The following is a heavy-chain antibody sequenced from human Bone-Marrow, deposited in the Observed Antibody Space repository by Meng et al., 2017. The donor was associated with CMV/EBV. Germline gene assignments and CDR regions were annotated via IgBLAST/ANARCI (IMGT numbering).Heavy chain of an antibody. Sequence: GGSLRLSCAASGFTFSSYSMNWVRQAPGKGLEWVSSISSSSSYIYYADSVKGRFTISRDNAKNSLYLQMNSLRAEDTAVYYCARAGISGSFWFDPWGQGNLVTVSS. D-gene: IGHD1-26*01. CDR3: ARAGISGSFWFDP. V-gene: IGHV3-21*01. CDR2: ISSSSSYI. CDR1: GFTFSSYS. J-gene: IGHJ5*02.